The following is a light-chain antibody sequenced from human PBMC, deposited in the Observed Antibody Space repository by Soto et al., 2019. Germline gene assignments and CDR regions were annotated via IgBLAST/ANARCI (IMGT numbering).Light chain of an antibody. CDR3: QQYRYWPRT. J-gene: IGKJ1*01. CDR1: QNVDIN. Sequence: EIVLTQSPATLSVSPGDRVTLSCRASQNVDINLAWYQQKAGQAPTLLVYGASTKATDMAGRFSGRGSGTEFTLTIPNLQSEDFAVYYCQQYRYWPRTFGQGTKV. V-gene: IGKV3-15*01. CDR2: GAS.